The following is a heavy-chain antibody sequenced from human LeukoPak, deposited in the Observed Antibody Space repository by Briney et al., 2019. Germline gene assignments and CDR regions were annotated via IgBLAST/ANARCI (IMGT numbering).Heavy chain of an antibody. CDR3: AKTRPLDSSSWSHGDY. D-gene: IGHD6-13*01. CDR2: ISGSGDST. Sequence: TGGSLRLSCSASGFVFSIYTMYWVRQAPGKGLEWVSAISGSGDSTYYGDSVKGRFTISRDNSKNTLYLQMNSLRAEDTAVYYCAKTRPLDSSSWSHGDYWGQGTLVTVSS. V-gene: IGHV3-23*01. J-gene: IGHJ4*02. CDR1: GFVFSIYT.